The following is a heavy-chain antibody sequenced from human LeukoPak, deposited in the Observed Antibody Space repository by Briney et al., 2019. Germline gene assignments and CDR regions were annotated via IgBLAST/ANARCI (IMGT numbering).Heavy chain of an antibody. D-gene: IGHD6-19*01. CDR2: IGGSDGRT. V-gene: IGHV3-23*01. J-gene: IGHJ4*02. CDR3: AKMPVSYSSGWSTFDY. CDR1: TFTFSNYA. Sequence: PGGSLRLSCAASTFTFSNYAMSWVRQAPGKGLEWVSGIGGSDGRTYYADSVKGRFTISRDNSKNTLYLQMNSLRAEDTAIYYCAKMPVSYSSGWSTFDYWGQGSLVTVSS.